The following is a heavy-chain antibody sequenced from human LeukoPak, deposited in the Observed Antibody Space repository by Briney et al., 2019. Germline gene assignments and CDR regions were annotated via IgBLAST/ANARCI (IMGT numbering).Heavy chain of an antibody. CDR3: AGQQYYYDSSTFDY. V-gene: IGHV4-59*01. CDR2: IYYSGST. CDR1: GGSISSYY. J-gene: IGHJ4*02. Sequence: PSETLSLTCTVSGGSISSYYWSWIRQPPGKGLEWIGYIYYSGSTNYNPSLKSRVTISVDTSKNQFSLKLSSATAADTAVYYCAGQQYYYDSSTFDYWGQGTLVTVSS. D-gene: IGHD3-22*01.